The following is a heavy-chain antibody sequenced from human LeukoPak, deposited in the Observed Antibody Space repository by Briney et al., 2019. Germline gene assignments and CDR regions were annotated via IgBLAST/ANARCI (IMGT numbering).Heavy chain of an antibody. CDR3: AKGLLDPNLVLDY. CDR1: GFTFSNYA. CDR2: FTATGGRT. J-gene: IGHJ4*02. D-gene: IGHD2-8*02. Sequence: PGGSLRLSCAASGFTFSNYAMTWVRQAPGKGLEWVSSFTATGGRTYYADSVKGRFTISRDNSKNTLYLQLNSLRAEDTAVYFCAKGLLDPNLVLDYWGQGTLVTVSS. V-gene: IGHV3-23*01.